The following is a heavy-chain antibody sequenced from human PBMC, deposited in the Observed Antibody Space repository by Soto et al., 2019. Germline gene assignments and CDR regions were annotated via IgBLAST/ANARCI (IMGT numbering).Heavy chain of an antibody. J-gene: IGHJ5*02. CDR3: ARELSGSWYNWFDP. CDR2: IHSDVTT. CDR1: GFSVSSNS. V-gene: IGHV3-53*01. D-gene: IGHD5-12*01. Sequence: GGSLRLSCAASGFSVSSNSMSWVRQAPGKGLEWVSVIHSDVTTYYADSVKGRFIISRDNSKDTLYLQMNRLRAEDTAVYYCARELSGSWYNWFDPWGQGTLVTVSS.